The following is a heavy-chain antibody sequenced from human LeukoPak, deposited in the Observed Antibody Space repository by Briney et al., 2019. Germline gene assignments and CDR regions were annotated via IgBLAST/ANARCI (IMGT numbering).Heavy chain of an antibody. J-gene: IGHJ4*02. CDR2: INPNSGGT. CDR1: GYTFTGYY. Sequence: ASVKVSCKASGYTFTGYYMHWVRQAPGQGLEWMGWINPNSGGTNYAQKFQGRVTMTRDTSISTAYMELSRLRSDDTAVYYCATGLVGQDYYDSSGPLHYWGQGTLVTVSS. CDR3: ATGLVGQDYYDSSGPLHY. V-gene: IGHV1-2*02. D-gene: IGHD3-22*01.